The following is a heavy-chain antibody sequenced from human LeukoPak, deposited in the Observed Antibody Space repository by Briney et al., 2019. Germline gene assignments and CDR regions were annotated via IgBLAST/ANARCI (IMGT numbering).Heavy chain of an antibody. CDR1: GGTFSSYA. CDR3: AHSSGSLGEDY. D-gene: IGHD3-22*01. CDR2: IIPIFGTA. J-gene: IGHJ4*02. V-gene: IGHV1-69*05. Sequence: HGASVEVSCKASGGTFSSYAISWVRQAPGQGLEWMGGIIPIFGTANSAQTFQGRVTITTDESTSTAYMELSSLRSEDTAVYYCAHSSGSLGEDYWGQGTLVTVSS.